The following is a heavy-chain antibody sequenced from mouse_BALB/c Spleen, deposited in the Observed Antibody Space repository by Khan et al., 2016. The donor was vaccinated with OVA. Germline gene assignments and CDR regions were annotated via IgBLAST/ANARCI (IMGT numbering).Heavy chain of an antibody. CDR3: ARPPITTVVATSYWFFDV. CDR1: GFTFSTYA. Sequence: EVQFVESGGGLVKSGGSLKLSCAASGFTFSTYAMSWVRQTPEKRLEWVATISTGDTYTYYPDSVKGRFTISRDNAKNTLYLQMSSLRSEDTAMYYCARPPITTVVATSYWFFDVWGAGTTVTVST. D-gene: IGHD1-1*01. CDR2: ISTGDTYT. J-gene: IGHJ1*01. V-gene: IGHV5-9-3*01.